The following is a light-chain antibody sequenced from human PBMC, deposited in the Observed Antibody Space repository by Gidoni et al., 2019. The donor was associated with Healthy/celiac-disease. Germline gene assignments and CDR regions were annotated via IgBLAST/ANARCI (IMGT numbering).Light chain of an antibody. CDR1: QGISNY. J-gene: IGKJ1*01. V-gene: IGKV1-27*01. Sequence: DIQMTQSPSSLSASEGDRVTITCRASQGISNYLAWSQQKPGKVPKLLIYAASTLQSGVPSRFSGSGSGTDFTLTISSLQPEDVATYYCQKYNSAPTWTFGQGTKVEIK. CDR2: AAS. CDR3: QKYNSAPTWT.